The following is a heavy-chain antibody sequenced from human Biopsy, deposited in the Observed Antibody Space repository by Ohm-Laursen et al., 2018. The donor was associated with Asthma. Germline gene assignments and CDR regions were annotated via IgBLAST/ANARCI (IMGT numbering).Heavy chain of an antibody. CDR1: GGSISSSSYY. J-gene: IGHJ3*02. CDR3: ARDGGLTSYPGTFRI. V-gene: IGHV4-39*02. CDR2: IYYNGRT. Sequence: SQTLSLTCAASGGSISSSSYYWGWIRQPPGKGLEWIGSIYYNGRTYYNPSLKSRVTLSVDTSKKQLSLQLSSVTAADTAVYYCARDGGLTSYPGTFRIWGQGTMVTVSS. D-gene: IGHD1-1*01.